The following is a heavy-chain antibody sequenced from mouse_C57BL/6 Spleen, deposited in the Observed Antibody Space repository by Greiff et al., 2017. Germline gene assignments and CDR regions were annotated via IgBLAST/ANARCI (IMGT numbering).Heavy chain of an antibody. V-gene: IGHV1-39*01. CDR3: ARESDGYLYFDY. CDR2: INTNYGTP. CDR1: GYSFTDYN. J-gene: IGHJ2*01. Sequence: VQLKQSGPELVKPGASVKISCKASGYSFTDYNMNWVKQSNGKSLEWIGVINTNYGTPSYNQKFKVKATLTVDQYSSTAYMQLNSLTSEDSAVYYCARESDGYLYFDYWGQGTTLTVSS. D-gene: IGHD2-3*01.